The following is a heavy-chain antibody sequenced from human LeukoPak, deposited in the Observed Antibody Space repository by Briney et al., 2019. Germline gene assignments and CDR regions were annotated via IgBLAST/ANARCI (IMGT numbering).Heavy chain of an antibody. V-gene: IGHV3-33*01. Sequence: PGGSLRLSCAASGFTFSSYGMHWVRQAPGKGLEWVAVIWYDGSNKYYADSVKGRFTISRDDSKNTLFLQMNSLKTEDTAVYYCITGDYDFWSGFYSPNHYFDYWGQGTLVTVSS. CDR2: IWYDGSNK. J-gene: IGHJ4*02. CDR3: ITGDYDFWSGFYSPNHYFDY. CDR1: GFTFSSYG. D-gene: IGHD3-3*01.